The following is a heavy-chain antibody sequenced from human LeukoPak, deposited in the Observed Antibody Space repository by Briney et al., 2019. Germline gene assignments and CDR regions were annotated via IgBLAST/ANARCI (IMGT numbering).Heavy chain of an antibody. CDR3: TREVLVRRVRYHGIDV. Sequence: GGSLRLSCAASGFTFSSYGMHWVRQAPGKGLEWVAVTSYDGSNKDYTDSVKGRFTISRDNSKNTLYLQMDSLRSEDTAGYYCTREVLVRRVRYHGIDVWGQGTTVTVS. J-gene: IGHJ6*02. CDR2: TSYDGSNK. D-gene: IGHD3-10*01. V-gene: IGHV3-30-3*01. CDR1: GFTFSSYG.